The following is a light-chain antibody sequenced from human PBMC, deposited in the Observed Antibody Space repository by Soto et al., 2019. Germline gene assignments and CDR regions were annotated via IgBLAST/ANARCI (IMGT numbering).Light chain of an antibody. CDR1: QSISSSN. J-gene: IGKJ1*01. CDR3: HHCRVYHP. Sequence: EIVLTQSPGTLSLSPGERATLSCRASQSISSSNLVWYQQKPGQAPRLLIYGASSRATGIPARFSGSRYGTDFTLTISSLEPEAFAVYFCHHCRVYHPCGQ. V-gene: IGKV3-20*01. CDR2: GAS.